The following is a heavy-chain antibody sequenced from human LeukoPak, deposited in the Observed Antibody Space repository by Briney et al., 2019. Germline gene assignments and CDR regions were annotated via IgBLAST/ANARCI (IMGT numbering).Heavy chain of an antibody. CDR2: INHSGST. CDR3: ARLYSSSPRAFYYYYYYMDV. Sequence: SETLSLTCAVYGGSFSGYYWSWIRQPPGKGLEWIGEINHSGSTNYNPSLKSRVTISVDTSKNQFSLKLSPVTAADTAVYYCARLYSSSPRAFYYYYYYMDVWGKGTTVTVSS. V-gene: IGHV4-34*01. J-gene: IGHJ6*03. D-gene: IGHD6-6*01. CDR1: GGSFSGYY.